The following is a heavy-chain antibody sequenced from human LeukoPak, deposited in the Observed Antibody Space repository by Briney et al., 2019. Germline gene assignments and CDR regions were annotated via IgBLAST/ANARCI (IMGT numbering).Heavy chain of an antibody. Sequence: PSETLSLTCTVSGGSISSGGYYWSWIRQPPGKGLEWIGYIYHSGSTYYNPSLKSRVTISVDRSKNQFSLKLSSVTAADTAVYYCARVGGSYLPWGQGTLVTVSS. V-gene: IGHV4-30-2*01. D-gene: IGHD1-26*01. CDR3: ARVGGSYLP. CDR1: GGSISSGGYY. J-gene: IGHJ4*02. CDR2: IYHSGST.